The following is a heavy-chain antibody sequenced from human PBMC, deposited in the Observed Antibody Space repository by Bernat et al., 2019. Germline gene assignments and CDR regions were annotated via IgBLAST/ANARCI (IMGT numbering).Heavy chain of an antibody. J-gene: IGHJ4*02. CDR3: ANHGGYSGYDYCYFDY. V-gene: IGHV3-23*01. CDR2: ISGSGGST. D-gene: IGHD5-12*01. CDR1: GFTFSSYA. Sequence: EVQLLESGGGLVQPGGSLRLSCAASGFTFSSYAMSWVRQAPGKRLEWVSAISGSGGSTYYADSVKGRFTISRDNSKNTLYLQMNSLRAEDTAVYYCANHGGYSGYDYCYFDYWGQGTLVTVSS.